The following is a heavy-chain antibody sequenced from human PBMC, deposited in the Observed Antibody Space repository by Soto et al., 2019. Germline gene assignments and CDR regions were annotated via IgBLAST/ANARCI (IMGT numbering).Heavy chain of an antibody. J-gene: IGHJ6*02. V-gene: IGHV3-23*01. CDR3: AKDLHNYGMDV. CDR2: VNKDGGST. CDR1: GFTFSGYF. Sequence: GGSLRLSCAASGFTFSGYFTVWVRQAPGKGLEWVSSVNKDGGSTYYLDSVKGRFTISRDNSKNTLYLQMNSLRGEDTAVYYCAKDLHNYGMDVWGQGTTVTVSS.